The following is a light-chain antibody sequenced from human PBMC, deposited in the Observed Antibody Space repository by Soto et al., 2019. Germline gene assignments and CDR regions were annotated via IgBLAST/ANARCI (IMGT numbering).Light chain of an antibody. CDR1: QSVSSSY. CDR2: RTS. CDR3: QQYDSSPRT. V-gene: IGKV3-20*01. Sequence: EIVLTQSPGTLSLSPGERATLSCRASQSVSSSYLAWYQQKPGQAPRLLIYRTSNRATGIPDRFSGSGSGTDVTLTISRLEPEDFAVYWCQQYDSSPRTFGQGTKVEIK. J-gene: IGKJ1*01.